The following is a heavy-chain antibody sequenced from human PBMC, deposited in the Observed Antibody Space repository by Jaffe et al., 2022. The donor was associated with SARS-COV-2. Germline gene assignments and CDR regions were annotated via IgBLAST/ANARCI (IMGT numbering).Heavy chain of an antibody. Sequence: EVQLVESGGGLVEPGGSLRLSCAASGFTFSTAWMSWVRQAPGKGLEWIGLIKPKTDGGTGVYAAPLKGRFTISRDDSKNMLFLQMTSLQNEDTAVYYCTTEKLDPPGYCTSTTCYWGQGTLVTVST. CDR2: IKPKTDGGTG. CDR3: TTEKLDPPGYCTSTTCY. D-gene: IGHD2-2*01. CDR1: GFTFSTAW. J-gene: IGHJ4*02. V-gene: IGHV3-15*05.